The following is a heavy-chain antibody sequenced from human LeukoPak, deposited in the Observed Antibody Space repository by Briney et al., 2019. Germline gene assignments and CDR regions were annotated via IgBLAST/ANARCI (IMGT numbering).Heavy chain of an antibody. V-gene: IGHV3-15*01. D-gene: IGHD3-3*01. Sequence: GGSLRLSCAASGFTFSNAWMSWVRQAPGKGLEWVGRIKSKTDGGTTDYAAPVKGRFTISRDDSKNTLYLQMNSLKTEDTAVYYCTTSPLTRGLIDFWSGYYPNYYYYYMDVWGKGTTVTVSS. J-gene: IGHJ6*03. CDR1: GFTFSNAW. CDR3: TTSPLTRGLIDFWSGYYPNYYYYYMDV. CDR2: IKSKTDGGTT.